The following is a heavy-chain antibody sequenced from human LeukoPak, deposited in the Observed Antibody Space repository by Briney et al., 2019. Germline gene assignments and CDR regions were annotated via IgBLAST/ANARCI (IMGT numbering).Heavy chain of an antibody. D-gene: IGHD1-1*01. CDR3: AREGTSGTHLNWFDP. Sequence: SETPSLTCTVSGGSISSYYWSWIRQPPGKGLEWIGHIYGSGSANYNPSLKSRVTLSVDTSKNQFSLKLSSVTAADTAVYYCAREGTSGTHLNWFDPWGQGTLVTVSS. CDR1: GGSISSYY. J-gene: IGHJ5*02. CDR2: IYGSGSA. V-gene: IGHV4-59*01.